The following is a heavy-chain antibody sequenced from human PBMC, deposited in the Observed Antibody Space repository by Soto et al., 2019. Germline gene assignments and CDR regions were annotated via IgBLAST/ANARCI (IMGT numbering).Heavy chain of an antibody. CDR3: AREVPFGDYYLDY. CDR1: GGTFSSYT. Sequence: QVQLVQSGAEVKKPGSSVKVSCKASGGTFSSYTNSWVRQAPGQGLEWMGRIIPILGIANYAQKFQGRVTITADKSTSTAYMELSSLRSEDTAVYYCAREVPFGDYYLDYWGQGTLVTVSS. J-gene: IGHJ4*02. CDR2: IIPILGIA. V-gene: IGHV1-69*08. D-gene: IGHD4-17*01.